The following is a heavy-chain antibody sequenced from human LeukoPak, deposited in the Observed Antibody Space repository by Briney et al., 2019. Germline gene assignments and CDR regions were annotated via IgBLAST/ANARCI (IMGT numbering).Heavy chain of an antibody. CDR2: INPNSGGT. CDR1: GYTFTGYY. J-gene: IGHJ4*02. Sequence: ASVKVSCKASGYTFTGYYMHWVRQAPGQGLEWMGWINPNSGGTNYAQKFQGWVTMTRDTSISTAYMELSRLRSDDTAVYYCARSKYSGYGYFDYWGQGTLVTVSS. D-gene: IGHD5-12*01. CDR3: ARSKYSGYGYFDY. V-gene: IGHV1-2*04.